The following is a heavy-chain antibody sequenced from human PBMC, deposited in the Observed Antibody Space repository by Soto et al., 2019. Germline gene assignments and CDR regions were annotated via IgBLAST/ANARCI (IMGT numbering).Heavy chain of an antibody. CDR1: GLIFETYS. V-gene: IGHV3-23*01. CDR3: AKSWGNTWELHYFDS. J-gene: IGHJ4*02. CDR2: ISGAGGST. Sequence: EVQLLESGGGLVQPGGSLRLSCAASGLIFETYSMSWVRQPPGKGLEWVSGISGAGGSTYYADSVKGRFTISRDNSKNTLYLQVNSLRTEDTAVYYCAKSWGNTWELHYFDSWGQGTLVTVSS. D-gene: IGHD1-7*01.